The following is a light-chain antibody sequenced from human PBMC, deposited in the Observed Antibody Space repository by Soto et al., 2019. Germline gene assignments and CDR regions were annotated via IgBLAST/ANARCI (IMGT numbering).Light chain of an antibody. CDR1: QSVSSN. CDR3: QQNNNWPPIP. J-gene: IGKJ5*01. Sequence: EIVLTQSPSTLSVSPGERATLSCWASQSVSSNLAWYQHKPGQAPRLLIYAASTRATGVPARFSGSGSGTEFTLTISSLQSEDFAVYYCQQNNNWPPIPFGQGTRLEVK. CDR2: AAS. V-gene: IGKV3-15*01.